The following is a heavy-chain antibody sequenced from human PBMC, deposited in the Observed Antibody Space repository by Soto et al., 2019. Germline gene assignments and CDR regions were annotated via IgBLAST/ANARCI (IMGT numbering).Heavy chain of an antibody. CDR1: GDTISTGGYS. V-gene: IGHV4-30-2*01. CDR2: TYHSGNP. Sequence: PSETLSLTCGVSGDTISTGGYSWAWIRQPPGKALEWIGHTYHSGNPYYNPSLKSRVIISVDRSKNQFSLKVSSVTAADTAVYYCARSNCGGDCYFHWFDPWGQGTLVTVSS. D-gene: IGHD2-21*02. J-gene: IGHJ5*02. CDR3: ARSNCGGDCYFHWFDP.